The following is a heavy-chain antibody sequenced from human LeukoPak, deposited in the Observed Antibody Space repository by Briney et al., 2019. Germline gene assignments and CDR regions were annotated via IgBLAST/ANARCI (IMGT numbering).Heavy chain of an antibody. CDR3: ARDLYCGGDCYSNWFDP. J-gene: IGHJ5*02. D-gene: IGHD2-21*02. CDR2: IIPILGIA. V-gene: IGHV1-69*04. CDR1: GGTFSSYT. Sequence: PVKVSCKASGGTFSSYTISWVRQAPGQGLEWMGRIIPILGIANYAQKFQGRVTITADKSTSTAYMELSSLRSEDTAVYYCARDLYCGGDCYSNWFDPWGQGTLVTVSS.